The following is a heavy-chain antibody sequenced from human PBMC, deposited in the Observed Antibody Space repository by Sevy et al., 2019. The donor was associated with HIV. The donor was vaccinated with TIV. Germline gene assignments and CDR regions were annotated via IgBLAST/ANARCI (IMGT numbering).Heavy chain of an antibody. CDR1: GFTFSSYS. J-gene: IGHJ4*02. CDR2: ISSSSSYI. D-gene: IGHD2-15*01. Sequence: GGSLRLSCAASGFTFSSYSMNWVRQAPGKGLEWVSSISSSSSYIYYADSVKGRFTISRDNAKNSLYLQMNSLRAEDTAVYYCARRGEYCSGGSWGMACFDYRGQGTLVTVSS. CDR3: ARRGEYCSGGSWGMACFDY. V-gene: IGHV3-21*01.